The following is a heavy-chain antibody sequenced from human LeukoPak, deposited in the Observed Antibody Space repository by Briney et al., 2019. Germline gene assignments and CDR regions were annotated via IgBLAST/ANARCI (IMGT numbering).Heavy chain of an antibody. V-gene: IGHV3-23*01. D-gene: IGHD3-22*01. Sequence: GSLRLSCAASGFTFSSYAMSWVRQAPGKGLEWVSAISGSSGNTYYADSVKGRFTISRDNSKNTLYLQMNNLRAEDTALYYCAKDFDSYYDSTGYDASFSYWGQGTLVTVSS. CDR3: AKDFDSYYDSTGYDASFSY. CDR2: ISGSSGNT. CDR1: GFTFSSYA. J-gene: IGHJ4*02.